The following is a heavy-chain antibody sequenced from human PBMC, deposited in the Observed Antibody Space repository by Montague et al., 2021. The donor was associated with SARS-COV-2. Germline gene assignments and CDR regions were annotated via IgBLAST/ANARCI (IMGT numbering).Heavy chain of an antibody. D-gene: IGHD2-2*01. CDR3: ARSGGTYCSSKRSYDRPWGV. CDR2: IFWDDDK. V-gene: IGHV2-5*02. CDR1: GFSLSSSGEG. J-gene: IGHJ6*02. Sequence: PALVKPTQTLTLTCAFSGFSLSSSGEGVGWLRQPPGKALEWLAVIFWDDDKRYSPSLRSRLTITKDTAKNQVVLTMTTMDPVETATYFCARSGGTYCSSKRSYDRPWGVWGQGTKVTVSS.